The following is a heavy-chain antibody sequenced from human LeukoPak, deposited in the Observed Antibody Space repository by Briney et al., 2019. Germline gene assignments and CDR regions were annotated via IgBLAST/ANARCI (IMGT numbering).Heavy chain of an antibody. CDR2: ISSTAATT. J-gene: IGHJ4*02. V-gene: IGHV3-23*01. Sequence: GGSLRLSCAASGFIFSNFAMSWVRQAPGKGLEWVSSISSTAATTYYADSVRGRFTISRDNAKNTLYLQLSSLRVEDTAVYYCARRTLFGVIKPPDYWGQGTLVTVSS. D-gene: IGHD3-3*01. CDR1: GFIFSNFA. CDR3: ARRTLFGVIKPPDY.